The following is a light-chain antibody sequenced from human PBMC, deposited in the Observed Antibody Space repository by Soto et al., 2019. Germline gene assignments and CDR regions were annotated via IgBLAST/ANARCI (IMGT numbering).Light chain of an antibody. V-gene: IGKV1-5*03. J-gene: IGKJ1*01. CDR3: QQYNSDPRT. Sequence: DIQMTQSPSTLSASVGDRVTITCRASQSISSWLAWYQHKPGKAPNLLIYKASSLESGVPSRFSGSGSGTEFTLTISSLQPDDFATYYCQQYNSDPRTFGQGTKVEIQ. CDR2: KAS. CDR1: QSISSW.